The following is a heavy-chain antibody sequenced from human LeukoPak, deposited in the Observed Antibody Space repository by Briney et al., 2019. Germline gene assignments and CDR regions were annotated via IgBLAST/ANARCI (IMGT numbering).Heavy chain of an antibody. CDR3: IRYGYNLAEYYQH. V-gene: IGHV3-15*07. D-gene: IGHD5-24*01. CDR2: IKSKTDGGTT. J-gene: IGHJ1*01. Sequence: GGSLRLSCAASGFIFSNAWMNWVRQAPGKGLEWVGHIKSKTDGGTTDYAAPVKGRFTISRDDSKNTLYLQMNSLKTEDTAVYYCIRYGYNLAEYYQHRGQGTLVTVSS. CDR1: GFIFSNAW.